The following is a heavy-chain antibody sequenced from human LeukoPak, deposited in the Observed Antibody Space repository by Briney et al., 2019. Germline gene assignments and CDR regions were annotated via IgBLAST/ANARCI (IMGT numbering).Heavy chain of an antibody. Sequence: RGSLRLSCAASGVNFRNHGMHWVRQAPGKGLEWVAVIWYDGSNKYYADSVKGRFTISKDNSKDTLYLQMNSLRVEDTAVYYCARWGDDRAVDYWGQGTLVTVSS. D-gene: IGHD1-1*01. J-gene: IGHJ4*02. V-gene: IGHV3-33*01. CDR2: IWYDGSNK. CDR3: ARWGDDRAVDY. CDR1: GVNFRNHG.